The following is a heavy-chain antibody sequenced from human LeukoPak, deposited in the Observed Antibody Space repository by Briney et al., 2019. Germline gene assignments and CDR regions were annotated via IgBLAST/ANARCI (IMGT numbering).Heavy chain of an antibody. CDR2: MYQTGSS. J-gene: IGHJ4*02. CDR3: ARENVVAQGTFDY. D-gene: IGHD2-21*01. Sequence: SETLSLTCSVSGYSIVSGHYWGWIRQPPGKGLEWIGSMYQTGSSYYSPSLKSRVTISLDTSKNQISLKLTFVTAADTAFYFCARENVVAQGTFDYWGQGALVTVSS. V-gene: IGHV4-38-2*02. CDR1: GYSIVSGHY.